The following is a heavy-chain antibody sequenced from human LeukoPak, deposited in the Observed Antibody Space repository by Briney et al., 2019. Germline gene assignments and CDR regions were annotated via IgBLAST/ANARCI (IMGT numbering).Heavy chain of an antibody. Sequence: GGSLRLSCAASGFTFSSYGMHRVRQAPGKGLEWVGRIKSKNVGGTTDYAAPVKGRFTISRDDSKNTVYLQMNSLKIEDTAVYYCTSHAAFDPWGQGTLVTVSS. V-gene: IGHV3-15*01. CDR3: TSHAAFDP. CDR2: IKSKNVGGTT. J-gene: IGHJ5*02. CDR1: GFTFSSYG.